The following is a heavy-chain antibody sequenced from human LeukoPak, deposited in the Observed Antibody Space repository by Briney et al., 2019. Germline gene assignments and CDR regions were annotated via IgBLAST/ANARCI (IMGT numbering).Heavy chain of an antibody. CDR3: ARDPHGGSGSDPHDAFDI. J-gene: IGHJ3*02. Sequence: AGGSLRLSCAASGFTFRSYWMHWVRQAPGKGLVWFSRIKSDGSKTSYADSVKGRFTISRDNAKNTLYLQMNSLRAEDTALYYCARDPHGGSGSDPHDAFDIWGQGTMVTVSS. V-gene: IGHV3-74*01. CDR1: GFTFRSYW. D-gene: IGHD1-26*01. CDR2: IKSDGSKT.